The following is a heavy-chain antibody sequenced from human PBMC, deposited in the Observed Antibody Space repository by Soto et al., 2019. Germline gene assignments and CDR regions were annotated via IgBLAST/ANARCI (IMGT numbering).Heavy chain of an antibody. CDR2: ISAHNGNT. CDR1: GYGLTTYG. Sequence: QIHLVQSGAEVKKPGASVKVSCKGSGYGLTTYGITWVRQAPGQGLEWMAWISAHNGNTNYALKLQGRVTVTRDTSTSTAYMELRSLRSDDTAGYYCARGRYGDYWGQGALVTVSS. J-gene: IGHJ4*02. V-gene: IGHV1-18*01. CDR3: ARGRYGDY. D-gene: IGHD1-1*01.